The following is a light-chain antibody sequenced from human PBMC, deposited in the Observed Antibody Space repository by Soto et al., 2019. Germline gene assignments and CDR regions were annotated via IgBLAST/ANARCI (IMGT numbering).Light chain of an antibody. Sequence: EIQMTQSPSTLSASVGDRVTVTCRASESISNWLAWYQQKPGKAPRLLIYKASTLDFGVPSRFSGSGSVTDFTLTISSLQPDHFATYYCQQYDTFPVTFGQGTK. J-gene: IGKJ2*01. CDR2: KAS. CDR3: QQYDTFPVT. CDR1: ESISNW. V-gene: IGKV1-5*03.